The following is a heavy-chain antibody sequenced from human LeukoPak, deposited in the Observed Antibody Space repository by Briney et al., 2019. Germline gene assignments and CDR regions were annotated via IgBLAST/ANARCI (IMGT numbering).Heavy chain of an antibody. CDR2: IYTSGST. V-gene: IGHV4-4*09. CDR3: ARRQTYFDY. CDR1: GGSISSYY. J-gene: IGHJ4*02. Sequence: PSETLSLTCTVSGGSISSYYWSWIRQPPGKGLEWIGYIYTSGSTNYNPSLKSRVTISVDTSKNQFSLKLSSATAADTAVYYCARRQTYFDYWGQGTLVTVSS.